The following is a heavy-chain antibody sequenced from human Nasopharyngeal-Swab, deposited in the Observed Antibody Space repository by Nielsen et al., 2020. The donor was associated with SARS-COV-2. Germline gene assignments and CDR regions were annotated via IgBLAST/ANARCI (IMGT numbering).Heavy chain of an antibody. J-gene: IGHJ4*02. V-gene: IGHV3-9*01. CDR3: AKDIEDGYCSGGSCYSFDY. D-gene: IGHD2-15*01. CDR1: ESTFVDFA. Sequence: GGSLGLSCEPSESTFVDFAMHWVRQAQGRGWEGVSGISWNSGSIGYADSVKGRFTISRDNAKNSLYLQMNSLRAEDTALYYCAKDIEDGYCSGGSCYSFDYWGQGTLVTVSS. CDR2: ISWNSGSI.